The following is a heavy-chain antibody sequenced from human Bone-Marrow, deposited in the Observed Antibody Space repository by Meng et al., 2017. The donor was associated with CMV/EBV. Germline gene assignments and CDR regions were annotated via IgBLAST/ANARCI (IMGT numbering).Heavy chain of an antibody. Sequence: SETLSLTCTVSGVSVRSVDHFWTWVRQSPGKGLEWIGNIYHSGSSNYNPSLKGRVSMSVDTSSNHFSLMLRSVIAADTAVYYCARTYGGNIDYWGQGTLVTVSS. CDR3: ARTYGGNIDY. CDR1: GVSVRSVDHF. CDR2: IYHSGSS. D-gene: IGHD4-23*01. V-gene: IGHV4-61*03. J-gene: IGHJ4*02.